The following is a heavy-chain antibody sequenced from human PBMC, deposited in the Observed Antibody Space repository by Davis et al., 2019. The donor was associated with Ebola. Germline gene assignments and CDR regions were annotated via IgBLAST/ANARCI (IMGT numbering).Heavy chain of an antibody. J-gene: IGHJ3*02. D-gene: IGHD6-19*01. CDR1: GFTFSSYD. V-gene: IGHV3-13*01. CDR2: IGTAGDT. Sequence: PGESLKISCAASGFTFSSYDMHWVRQATGKGLEWVSAIGTAGDTYYPGSVKGRFTISRENAKNSLYLQMNSLRAGDTAVYYCARARSSGWTDAFDIWGQGTMVTVSS. CDR3: ARARSSGWTDAFDI.